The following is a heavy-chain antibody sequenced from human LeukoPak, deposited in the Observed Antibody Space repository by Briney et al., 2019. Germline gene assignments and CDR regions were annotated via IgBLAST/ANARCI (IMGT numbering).Heavy chain of an antibody. Sequence: PGRSLRLSCAASGFTFDDYTMHWVRQAPGKGLEWVSGISWNSGSIGYADSVKGRFTISRDNAKNSLYLQMYSLRAEDTALYYCAKMEKYYYDSSGYYAHWGQGTLVTVSS. V-gene: IGHV3-9*01. D-gene: IGHD3-22*01. CDR1: GFTFDDYT. CDR2: ISWNSGSI. CDR3: AKMEKYYYDSSGYYAH. J-gene: IGHJ4*02.